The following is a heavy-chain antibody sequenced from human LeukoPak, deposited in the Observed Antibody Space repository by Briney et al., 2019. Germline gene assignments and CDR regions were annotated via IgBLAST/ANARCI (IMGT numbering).Heavy chain of an antibody. Sequence: SETLSLTCAVYGGSFSGYYWSWIRQPPGKGLEWIGEINHSGSTNYNPSLKSRVTISVDTSKNQFSLKLSSATAADTAVYYCARVRAIWGSYRYRYYFDYWGQGTLVTVSS. D-gene: IGHD3-16*02. V-gene: IGHV4-34*01. CDR3: ARVRAIWGSYRYRYYFDY. J-gene: IGHJ4*02. CDR2: INHSGST. CDR1: GGSFSGYY.